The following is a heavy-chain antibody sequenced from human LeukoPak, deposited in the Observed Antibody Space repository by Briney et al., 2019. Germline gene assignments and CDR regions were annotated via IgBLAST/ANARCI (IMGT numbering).Heavy chain of an antibody. V-gene: IGHV1-2*06. CDR3: ARDLPFED. J-gene: IGHJ4*02. CDR2: IHPSSGAT. Sequence: ASVKVSCKASGYTFIAYHMHWVRQAPGQGLEWMGRIHPSSGATNYAQRFQGRVTLTRDTSINTAYMELSRLTSDDTAVYYCARDLPFEDWGQGALVTVSS. D-gene: IGHD2/OR15-2a*01. CDR1: GYTFIAYH.